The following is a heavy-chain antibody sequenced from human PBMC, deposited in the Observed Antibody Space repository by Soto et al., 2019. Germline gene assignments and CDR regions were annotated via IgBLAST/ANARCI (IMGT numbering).Heavy chain of an antibody. J-gene: IGHJ5*02. CDR1: GYPFTSYY. CDR3: ARDGYDILTGHRGPLDWFDP. CDR2: INPSGGST. D-gene: IGHD3-9*01. Sequence: GGSVELSFKASGYPFTSYYVHLVRQAPGQGLEWIGIINPSGGSTSYAQKFQGRVTMTKDTSTSTVYMELSSLRPEDTAVYYCARDGYDILTGHRGPLDWFDPWGQGTMVTVSS. V-gene: IGHV1-46*01.